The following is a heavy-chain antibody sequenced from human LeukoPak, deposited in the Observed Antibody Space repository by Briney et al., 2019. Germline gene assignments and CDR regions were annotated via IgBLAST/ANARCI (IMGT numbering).Heavy chain of an antibody. CDR3: AKSQSGYSSGWYLFDY. V-gene: IGHV3-23*01. CDR2: ISGSGGST. J-gene: IGHJ4*02. D-gene: IGHD6-19*01. CDR1: GFTFSSYA. Sequence: PGGSLGLSCAASGFTFSSYAMSWVRQAPGKGLEWVSAISGSGGSTYYADSVKGRFTISRDNSKNTLYLQMNSLRAEDTAVYYCAKSQSGYSSGWYLFDYWGQGTLVTVSS.